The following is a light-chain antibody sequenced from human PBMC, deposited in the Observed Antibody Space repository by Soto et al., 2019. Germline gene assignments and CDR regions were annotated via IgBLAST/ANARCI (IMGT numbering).Light chain of an antibody. Sequence: QPASVSGSPGQSIAISCTGTSSDVGGYNYVSWYQQHPGKAPKLMIYEVINRPSGISDRFSGSKSGNTASLTISGLQAEDEADYYCCSYTSSNTWVFGGGTKLTVL. CDR2: EVI. CDR1: SSDVGGYNY. J-gene: IGLJ3*02. CDR3: CSYTSSNTWV. V-gene: IGLV2-14*01.